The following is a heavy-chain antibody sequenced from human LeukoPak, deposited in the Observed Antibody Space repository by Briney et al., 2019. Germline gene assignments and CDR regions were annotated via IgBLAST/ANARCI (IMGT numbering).Heavy chain of an antibody. Sequence: NTSQTLSLTCSVSGGSIRSGGYYWSWIRQHPGKGLEWIEFIYTSGNTNYNPSLKSQISMSVDTSKNQFSLKVSSVTAADASVYFCARGFCRGESCYSAEYFQHWGQGTLVTVSS. CDR2: IYTSGNT. J-gene: IGHJ1*01. CDR3: ARGFCRGESCYSAEYFQH. D-gene: IGHD2-15*01. V-gene: IGHV4-31*01. CDR1: GGSIRSGGYY.